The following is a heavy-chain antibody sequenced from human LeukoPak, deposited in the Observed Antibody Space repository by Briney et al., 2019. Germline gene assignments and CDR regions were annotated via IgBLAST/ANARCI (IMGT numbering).Heavy chain of an antibody. J-gene: IGHJ4*02. CDR1: GFTFSSYG. CDR2: ISYDGSNK. V-gene: IGHV3-30*18. Sequence: TGRSLRLSCAASGFTFSSYGMHWVRQAPGKGLEWVAVISYDGSNKYYADSVKGRFTISRDNSKNTLYLQMNSLRAEDTAVYYCAKNSAAGTGEFDYWGQGTLVPSPQ. CDR3: AKNSAAGTGEFDY. D-gene: IGHD6-13*01.